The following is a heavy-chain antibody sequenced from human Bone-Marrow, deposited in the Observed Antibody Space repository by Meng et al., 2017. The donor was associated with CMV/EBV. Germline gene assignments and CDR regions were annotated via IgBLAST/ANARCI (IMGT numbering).Heavy chain of an antibody. J-gene: IGHJ4*02. V-gene: IGHV4-39*07. CDR1: GGSISSSSYY. Sequence: LRLSCTVSGGSISSSSYYWGWIRQPPGKGLEWIGSIYYSGSTYYNPSLKSRVTISVDTSKNQFSLKLSSVTAADTAVYYCARASRSRYCSSTSCLGGYFDYWGQGTLVTVSS. CDR2: IYYSGST. CDR3: ARASRSRYCSSTSCLGGYFDY. D-gene: IGHD2-2*01.